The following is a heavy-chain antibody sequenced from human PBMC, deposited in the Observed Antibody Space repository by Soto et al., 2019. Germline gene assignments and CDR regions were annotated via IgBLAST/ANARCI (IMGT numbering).Heavy chain of an antibody. CDR3: ARVGPKSSGYYFDWFDP. Sequence: TLSLTCTVSGGSISSGGYYWSWIRQHPGKGLEWIGYIYYSGSTYYNPSLKSRVTISLDTSKNQFSLKLSSVTAVDTAVYYCARVGPKSSGYYFDWFDPWGQGTLVTVSS. CDR2: IYYSGST. J-gene: IGHJ5*02. V-gene: IGHV4-31*03. CDR1: GGSISSGGYY. D-gene: IGHD3-22*01.